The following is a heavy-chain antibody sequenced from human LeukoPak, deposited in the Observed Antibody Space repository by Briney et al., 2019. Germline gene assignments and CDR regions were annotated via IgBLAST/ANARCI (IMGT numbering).Heavy chain of an antibody. CDR2: INPNSGGT. CDR3: VSIHSGYDYKDAFDI. V-gene: IGHV1-2*02. CDR1: GYTFTGYY. Sequence: ASVKVSCKASGYTFTGYYMHWVRQAPGQGLEWMGWINPNSGGTNYAQKFQGRVTMTRDTSISTAYMELSRLRSDDTAVYYCVSIHSGYDYKDAFDIWGQGTMVTVSS. J-gene: IGHJ3*02. D-gene: IGHD5-12*01.